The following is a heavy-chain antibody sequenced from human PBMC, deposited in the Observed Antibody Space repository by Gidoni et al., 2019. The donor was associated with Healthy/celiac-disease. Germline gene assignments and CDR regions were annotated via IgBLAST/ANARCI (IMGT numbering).Heavy chain of an antibody. CDR2: IWYDGSNK. CDR3: AREHYFTFDY. Sequence: QVQLVESGGGVVQPGRSLRLSCAASGFTVSSYGMHWVRQAPGKGLEWVAVIWYDGSNKYYADSVKGRFTISRDNSKNTLYLQMNSLRAEDTAVYYCAREHYFTFDYWGQGTLVTVSS. V-gene: IGHV3-33*01. D-gene: IGHD3-10*01. J-gene: IGHJ4*02. CDR1: GFTVSSYG.